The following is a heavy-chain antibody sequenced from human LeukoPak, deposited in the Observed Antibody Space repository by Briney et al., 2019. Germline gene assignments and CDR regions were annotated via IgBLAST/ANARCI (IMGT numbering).Heavy chain of an antibody. CDR2: IYYSGST. J-gene: IGHJ4*02. D-gene: IGHD6-19*01. CDR1: GGSISSYY. Sequence: SETLSLTCTVSGGSISSYYWSWIRQPPGKGLEWIGYIYYSGSTNYNPSLKSRVTISVDTSKNQFSLKLSSVTAADTAVYYCAREPVAGEDYWGQGTLVTVSS. CDR3: AREPVAGEDY. V-gene: IGHV4-59*12.